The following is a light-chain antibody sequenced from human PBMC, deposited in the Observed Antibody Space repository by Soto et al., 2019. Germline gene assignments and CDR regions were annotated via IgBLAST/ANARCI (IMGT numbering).Light chain of an antibody. CDR1: QSVSID. V-gene: IGKV3-20*01. J-gene: IGKJ1*01. CDR3: QQYDNSPPT. CDR2: GAS. Sequence: ENVLTQSPATLSLSPGEGATLSCRASQSVSIDLAWYQQTPGQAPRLLIYGASTRATGIPDRFSGSGSGTDFTLTISRLEPEDFAVYYCQQYDNSPPTFGQGTKVDIK.